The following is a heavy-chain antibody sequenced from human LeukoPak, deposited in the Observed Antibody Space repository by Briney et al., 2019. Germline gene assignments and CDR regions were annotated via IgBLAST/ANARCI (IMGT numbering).Heavy chain of an antibody. CDR2: IYYSGST. D-gene: IGHD3-10*01. V-gene: IGHV4-59*01. Sequence: SETLSLTCTVSGGSISSYYWSWIRQPPGKGLEWIGYIYYSGSTNYNPSFKSRVTISVDTSKNQFSLKLSSVTAADTAVYYCARDAHPYGSGSYLFDYWGQGTLVTVSS. CDR3: ARDAHPYGSGSYLFDY. J-gene: IGHJ4*02. CDR1: GGSISSYY.